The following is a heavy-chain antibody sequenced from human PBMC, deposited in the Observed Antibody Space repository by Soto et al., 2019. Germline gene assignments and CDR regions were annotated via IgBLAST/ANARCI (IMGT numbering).Heavy chain of an antibody. D-gene: IGHD2-15*01. CDR2: ISGSGGST. Sequence: QTGGSLRLSCAASGFTFSSYAMSWVRQAPGKGLEWVSAISGSGGSTYYADSVKGRFTISRDNSKNTLYLQMNSLRAEDTAVYYCARERIDVSGGQIYYAMDVLGQGSAVTVS. J-gene: IGHJ6*02. V-gene: IGHV3-23*01. CDR3: ARERIDVSGGQIYYAMDV. CDR1: GFTFSSYA.